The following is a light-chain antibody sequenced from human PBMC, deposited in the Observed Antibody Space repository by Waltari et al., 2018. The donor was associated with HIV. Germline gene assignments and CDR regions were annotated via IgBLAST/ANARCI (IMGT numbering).Light chain of an antibody. CDR3: QVWHYSVV. Sequence: SYELTQPFSVSVALGQTVRITCGGSTIGTKDVHWYQQRPGQAPLLVIFNDRNRPPGIPERFSGSKSRNTATLTISGAQAGDGADYYCQVWHYSVVFGGGTKLTVL. V-gene: IGLV3-9*01. CDR2: NDR. CDR1: TIGTKD. J-gene: IGLJ3*02.